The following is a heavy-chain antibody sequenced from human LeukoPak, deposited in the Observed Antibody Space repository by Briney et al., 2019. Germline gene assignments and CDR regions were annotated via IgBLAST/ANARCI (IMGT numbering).Heavy chain of an antibody. D-gene: IGHD3-3*01. CDR2: INSDSNYI. CDR3: ARGIDEWLYLNY. Sequence: GGSLTLSCAASGFTFSSYSMNWVRQAPGKGLGWVSSINSDSNYIYYADSVQGRFTISRDNAKNSLYLQMNSLRAEDTAVYYCARGIDEWLYLNYWGQGALVTVSS. CDR1: GFTFSSYS. V-gene: IGHV3-21*01. J-gene: IGHJ4*02.